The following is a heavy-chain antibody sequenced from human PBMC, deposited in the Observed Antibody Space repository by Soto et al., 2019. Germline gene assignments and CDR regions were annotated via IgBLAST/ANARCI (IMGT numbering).Heavy chain of an antibody. Sequence: GGSLRLSCAASGFTFSSYGMHWVRQAPGKGLKWVEVIWYDGSNKYYADSVKGRFTISRDNSKNTLYLQMNSLRAEDTAVYYCARGPLTYYYYYMDVWGKGTTVTVSS. V-gene: IGHV3-33*01. D-gene: IGHD3-9*01. CDR3: ARGPLTYYYYYMDV. CDR1: GFTFSSYG. CDR2: IWYDGSNK. J-gene: IGHJ6*03.